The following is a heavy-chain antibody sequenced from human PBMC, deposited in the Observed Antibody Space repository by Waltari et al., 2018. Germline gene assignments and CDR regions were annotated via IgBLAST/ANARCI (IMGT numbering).Heavy chain of an antibody. Sequence: EVHLVESGGGLIQPGGSLRLSCSVSEFSVSNRYMSWVRQAPGKGLEWVSSIYSVGSTYSADSVEGRFTVSRDASRNTLHLQMNSLRTEDTAVYYCARDNLGFCRGGSCYGFFDPWGQGTLVIVSS. CDR1: EFSVSNRY. CDR2: IYSVGST. J-gene: IGHJ5*02. V-gene: IGHV3-53*01. CDR3: ARDNLGFCRGGSCYGFFDP. D-gene: IGHD2-15*01.